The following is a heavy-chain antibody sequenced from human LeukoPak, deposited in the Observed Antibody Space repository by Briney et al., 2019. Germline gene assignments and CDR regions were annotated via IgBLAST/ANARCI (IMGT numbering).Heavy chain of an antibody. CDR3: AKAGIGVVVAATPVPDY. Sequence: TGGSLRLSCAASGFTFSSYGMHWVRQAPGKGLEWVAFIRYDGSNKYYADSVKGRFTISRDNSKNTLYLQMNSLRAEDTAVYYCAKAGIGVVVAATPVPDYWGQGTLVTVSS. CDR2: IRYDGSNK. V-gene: IGHV3-30*02. CDR1: GFTFSSYG. J-gene: IGHJ4*02. D-gene: IGHD2-15*01.